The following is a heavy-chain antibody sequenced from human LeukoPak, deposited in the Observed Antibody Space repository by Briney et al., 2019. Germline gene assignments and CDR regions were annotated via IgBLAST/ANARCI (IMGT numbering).Heavy chain of an antibody. V-gene: IGHV3-33*01. CDR1: GFTFSSYG. D-gene: IGHD2-2*02. CDR2: IWYDGSNK. CDR3: ARDRARYCGSTSCYTPYYYGMDV. Sequence: GRSLRLSCAASGFTFSSYGTHWVRQAPGKGLEWVAVIWYDGSNKYYADSVKGRFTISRDNSKNTLYLQMNSLRAEDTAVYYCARDRARYCGSTSCYTPYYYGMDVWGQGTTVTVSS. J-gene: IGHJ6*02.